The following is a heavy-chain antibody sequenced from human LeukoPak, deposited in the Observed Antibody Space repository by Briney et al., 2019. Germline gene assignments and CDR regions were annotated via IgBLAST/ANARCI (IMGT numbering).Heavy chain of an antibody. V-gene: IGHV1-69*02. CDR3: ARGSTYYYDSSGSAFDY. Sequence: ASVKVSCKASGGTFSSYTISWVRQAPGQGLEWMGRIIPILGIANYAQKFQGRVTITADKSTSTAYMELSSLRSEDTAVYYCARGSTYYYDSSGSAFDYWGQGTLVTVSS. CDR1: GGTFSSYT. J-gene: IGHJ4*02. CDR2: IIPILGIA. D-gene: IGHD3-22*01.